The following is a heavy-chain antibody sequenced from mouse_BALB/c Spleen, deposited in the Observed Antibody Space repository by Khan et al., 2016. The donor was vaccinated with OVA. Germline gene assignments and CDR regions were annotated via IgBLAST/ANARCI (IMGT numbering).Heavy chain of an antibody. Sequence: EVQLQESGAELVKPGASVKLSCTSSGFNIKATYMHWVNQSPEQVLEWIGRIDPANGNTKYDPKFQGKATITAVTSSNTAYLKLSSLTTEDTAVYYCGRIKAWGQGTTLTVAS. V-gene: IGHV14-3*02. CDR2: IDPANGNT. D-gene: IGHD1-3*01. J-gene: IGHJ2*01. CDR1: GFNIKATY. CDR3: GRIKA.